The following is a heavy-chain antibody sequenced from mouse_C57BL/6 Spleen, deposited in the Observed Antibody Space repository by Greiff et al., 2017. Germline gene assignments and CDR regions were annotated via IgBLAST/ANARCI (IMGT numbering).Heavy chain of an antibody. CDR1: GFTFSDYG. CDR2: ISNLAYSI. V-gene: IGHV5-15*01. J-gene: IGHJ4*01. Sequence: EVKLMESGGGLVQPGGSLKLSCAASGFTFSDYGMAWVRQAPRKGPEWVAFISNLAYSIYYADTVTGRFTISRENAKNTLYLEMSSLRSEDTAMYYCARSLTFYAMDYWGQGTSVTVSS. CDR3: ARSLTFYAMDY. D-gene: IGHD4-1*01.